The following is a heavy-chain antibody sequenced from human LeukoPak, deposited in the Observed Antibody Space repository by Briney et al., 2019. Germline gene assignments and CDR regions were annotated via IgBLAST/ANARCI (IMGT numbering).Heavy chain of an antibody. V-gene: IGHV1-18*01. CDR1: HYSFTRYS. CDR3: AKDSGWELQEYFFDD. CDR2: ISPSNGNT. Sequence: VSSVKVSCKASHYSFTRYSINWVRQAPGQGLEWMGWISPSNGNTEYAEKIQGRVTMTVDTSTRTVYMELRSLQSDDTAVYYCAKDSGWELQEYFFDDWGQGTLVTVSS. D-gene: IGHD1-26*01. J-gene: IGHJ4*02.